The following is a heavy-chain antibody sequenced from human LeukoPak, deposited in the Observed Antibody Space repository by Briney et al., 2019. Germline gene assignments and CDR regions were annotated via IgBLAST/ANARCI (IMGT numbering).Heavy chain of an antibody. Sequence: ASVKVSCKASGYTFTSYGISWVRQAPGQGLEWMGWISAYNGNTNYAQKLQGRVTMTTDTSTSTAYMELRSLRSDDTAVYYCASNIGLAAAGNFDYWGQGTLVTVSS. CDR3: ASNIGLAAAGNFDY. CDR2: ISAYNGNT. CDR1: GYTFTSYG. J-gene: IGHJ4*02. D-gene: IGHD6-13*01. V-gene: IGHV1-18*01.